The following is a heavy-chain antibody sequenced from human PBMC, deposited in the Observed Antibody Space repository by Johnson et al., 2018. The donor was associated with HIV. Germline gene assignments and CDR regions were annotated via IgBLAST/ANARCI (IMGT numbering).Heavy chain of an antibody. V-gene: IGHV3-30*03. CDR2: ISYDGNIK. D-gene: IGHD6-13*01. J-gene: IGHJ3*02. Sequence: QVQLVESGGGLVQRGGSLRLSCAASGFTFRSYWMSWVRQAPGKGLEWMAFISYDGNIKYYADSVRGRFTISRDNSKNTLYLQMNSLRPEDTAVYYCARDGHSSTPRCAFDIWGQGTMVTVSS. CDR3: ARDGHSSTPRCAFDI. CDR1: GFTFRSYW.